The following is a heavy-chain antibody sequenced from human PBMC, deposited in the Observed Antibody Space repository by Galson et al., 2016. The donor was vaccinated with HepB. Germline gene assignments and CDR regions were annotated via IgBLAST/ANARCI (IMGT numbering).Heavy chain of an antibody. J-gene: IGHJ4*02. Sequence: TLSLTCTVSGASINSGDFYWTWIRQHPGKGLEWIGYIYYSGSTYYNRSLKSRVTISVGTSKNQFSLKLSSVTAADTAVYYCAYTYYYDSSGYSPFDNWGQGTLVTVSS. CDR3: AYTYYYDSSGYSPFDN. CDR1: GASINSGDFY. CDR2: IYYSGST. D-gene: IGHD3-22*01. V-gene: IGHV4-31*03.